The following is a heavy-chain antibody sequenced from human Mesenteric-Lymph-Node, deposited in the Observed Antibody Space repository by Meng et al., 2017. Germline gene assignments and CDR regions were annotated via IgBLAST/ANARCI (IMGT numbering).Heavy chain of an antibody. CDR1: GYSFTNYW. CDR2: ISPGDSDI. D-gene: IGHD6-13*01. V-gene: IGHV5-51*07. J-gene: IGHJ5*02. Sequence: GESLKISCKGSGYSFTNYWIGWVHQMPGKGLEWMGIISPGDSDIRYSPSFQGQVTISADKSISTAYLQWSSLKASDTAMYYCARLKNIAAAGVDPWGQGTLVTVSS. CDR3: ARLKNIAAAGVDP.